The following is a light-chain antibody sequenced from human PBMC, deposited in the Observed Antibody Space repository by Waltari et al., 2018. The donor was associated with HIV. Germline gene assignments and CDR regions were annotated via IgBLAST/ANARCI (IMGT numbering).Light chain of an antibody. CDR3: QAWDTNTAV. CDR2: SDA. CDR1: KLGNKY. V-gene: IGLV3-1*01. J-gene: IGLJ1*01. Sequence: YDLTQPPSVSVSPGQTATITCSGDKLGNKYVSWYRQRPGQSPVLVIYSDAKRPSGSAERLSGSNSGSTATLTISGTLAMDEGDYYGQAWDTNTAVFGTGTRVTVL.